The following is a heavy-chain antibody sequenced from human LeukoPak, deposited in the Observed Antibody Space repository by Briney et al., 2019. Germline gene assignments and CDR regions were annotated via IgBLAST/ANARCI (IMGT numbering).Heavy chain of an antibody. CDR2: IYPGDSDT. CDR3: ARLDSSGYYSCDY. Sequence: GGSLQISCKGSGSRFTIYWIGWVRQMPGKGLDWMGIIYPGDSDTRYSPSFQGQVTISADKSITTAYLQWSSLEASDTAMYYCARLDSSGYYSCDYWGQGTLVTVSS. J-gene: IGHJ4*02. CDR1: GSRFTIYW. D-gene: IGHD3-22*01. V-gene: IGHV5-51*01.